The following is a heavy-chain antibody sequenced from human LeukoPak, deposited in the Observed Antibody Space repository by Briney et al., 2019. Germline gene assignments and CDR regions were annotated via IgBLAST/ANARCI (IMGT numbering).Heavy chain of an antibody. Sequence: LSGGSLRLSCAASGFTFSSYAMHWVRQAPGKGLEWVAVISYDGSNKYYADSVKGRFTISRDNSKNTLYLQMNSLRAEDTAVYYCARTRWLQIGDAFDIWGQGTMVTVSS. CDR3: ARTRWLQIGDAFDI. J-gene: IGHJ3*02. V-gene: IGHV3-30-3*01. CDR1: GFTFSSYA. D-gene: IGHD5-12*01. CDR2: ISYDGSNK.